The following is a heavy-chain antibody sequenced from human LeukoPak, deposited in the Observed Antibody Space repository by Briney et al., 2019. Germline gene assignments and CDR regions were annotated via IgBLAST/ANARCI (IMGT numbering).Heavy chain of an antibody. J-gene: IGHJ4*02. CDR3: ARRGIAVAGTVVLFYFDY. D-gene: IGHD6-19*01. V-gene: IGHV7-4-1*02. CDR2: INTNTGNP. CDR1: GYTFTSYA. Sequence: GASVKVSFKASGYTFTSYAMNWVRQAPGQGLEWMGWINTNTGNPTYAQGFTGRFVFSLDTSVSTAYLQISSLKAEDTAVYYCARRGIAVAGTVVLFYFDYWGQGTLVTVSS.